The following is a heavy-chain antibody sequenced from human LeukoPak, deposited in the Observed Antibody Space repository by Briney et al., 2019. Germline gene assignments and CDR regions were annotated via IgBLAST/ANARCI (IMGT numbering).Heavy chain of an antibody. Sequence: PGGSLRLSCAASGFTVSSNYMSWVRQAPGKGLEWVSVIYSGGSTYYADSVKGRFTISRDNSKNTLYLQMNSLGAEDTAVYYCARAGSSGWYNFDYWGQGTLVTVSS. V-gene: IGHV3-53*01. J-gene: IGHJ4*02. D-gene: IGHD6-19*01. CDR2: IYSGGST. CDR1: GFTVSSNY. CDR3: ARAGSSGWYNFDY.